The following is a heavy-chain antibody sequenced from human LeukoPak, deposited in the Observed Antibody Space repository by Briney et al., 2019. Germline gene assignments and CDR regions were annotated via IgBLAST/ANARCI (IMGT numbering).Heavy chain of an antibody. D-gene: IGHD3-9*01. Sequence: PGVSLRLSCAVSGFTFSSYSMNWVRQAPGKGLEWVSSISSSSSYIYYADSVKGRFTISRDNAKNSLYLQMNSLRAEDTAVYYCARDKNDRYYDILTGFFLTDAFDIWGQGTMVTVSS. J-gene: IGHJ3*02. CDR3: ARDKNDRYYDILTGFFLTDAFDI. V-gene: IGHV3-21*01. CDR2: ISSSSSYI. CDR1: GFTFSSYS.